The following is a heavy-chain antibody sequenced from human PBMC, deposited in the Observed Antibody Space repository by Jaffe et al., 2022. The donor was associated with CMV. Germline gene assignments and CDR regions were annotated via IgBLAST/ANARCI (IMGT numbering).Heavy chain of an antibody. CDR2: IKQDGSEK. D-gene: IGHD2-15*01. CDR3: ARDQPYCSGGSCNLNYFDY. Sequence: EVQLVESGGGLVQPGGSLRLSCAASGFTFSSYWMSWVRQAPGKGLEWVANIKQDGSEKYYVDSVKGRFTISRDNAKNSLYLQMNSLRAEDTAVYYCARDQPYCSGGSCNLNYFDYWGQGTLVTVSS. J-gene: IGHJ4*02. V-gene: IGHV3-7*03. CDR1: GFTFSSYW.